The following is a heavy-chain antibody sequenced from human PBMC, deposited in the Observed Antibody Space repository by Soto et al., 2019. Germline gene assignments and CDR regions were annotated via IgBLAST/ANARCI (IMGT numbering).Heavy chain of an antibody. CDR1: GFTFSSYG. CDR3: ARDQCSSTSCYTSYFDY. V-gene: IGHV3-33*01. Sequence: GGSLRLSCAASGFTFSSYGMHWVRQAPGKGLEWVAVIWYDGSNKYYADSVKGRFTISRDNSKNTLYLQMNSLRAEDTAVYYCARDQCSSTSCYTSYFDYWGQGTLVTVSS. J-gene: IGHJ4*02. D-gene: IGHD2-2*02. CDR2: IWYDGSNK.